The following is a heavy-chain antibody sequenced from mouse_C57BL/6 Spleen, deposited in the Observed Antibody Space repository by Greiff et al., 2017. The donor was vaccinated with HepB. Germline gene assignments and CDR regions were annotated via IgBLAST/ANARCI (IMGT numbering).Heavy chain of an antibody. V-gene: IGHV2-5*01. D-gene: IGHD2-1*01. CDR1: GFSLTSYG. J-gene: IGHJ4*01. Sequence: VQGVESGPGLVQPSQSLSITCTVSGFSLTSYGVHWVRQSPGKGLEWLGVIWRGGSTDYNAAFMSRLSITKDNSKSQVFFKMNSLQADDTAIYYCARGYGNYPYEAMDYWGQGTSVTVSS. CDR3: ARGYGNYPYEAMDY. CDR2: IWRGGST.